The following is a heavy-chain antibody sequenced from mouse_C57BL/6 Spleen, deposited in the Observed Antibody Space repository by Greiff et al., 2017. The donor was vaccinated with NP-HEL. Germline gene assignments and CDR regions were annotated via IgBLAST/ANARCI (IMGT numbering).Heavy chain of an antibody. V-gene: IGHV1-55*01. CDR3: ARKEDYYGSSYWYFDV. Sequence: QVQLQQSGAELVKPGASVKMSCKASGYTFTSYWITWVKQRPGQGLEWIGDIYPGSGSTNYNEKFKSKATLTVDTSSSTAYMQLSSLTSEDSAVYYCARKEDYYGSSYWYFDVWGTGTTVTVSS. CDR1: GYTFTSYW. CDR2: IYPGSGST. J-gene: IGHJ1*03. D-gene: IGHD1-1*01.